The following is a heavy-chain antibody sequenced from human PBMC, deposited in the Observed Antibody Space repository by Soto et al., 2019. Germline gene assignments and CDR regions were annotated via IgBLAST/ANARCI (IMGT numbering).Heavy chain of an antibody. Sequence: QVQLVQSGAEVKQPGSSVKVSCKASGGTFSTSAISWVRQAPGQGLEWVGGIMPVFPTPDYAQNFQGRVTINADESTTTAYLELTSLRADDTAMYYCARDKDRLQLGGNYYYILEVWGQGTAITVSS. J-gene: IGHJ6*02. D-gene: IGHD1-1*01. V-gene: IGHV1-69*12. CDR2: IMPVFPTP. CDR1: GGTFSTSA. CDR3: ARDKDRLQLGGNYYYILEV.